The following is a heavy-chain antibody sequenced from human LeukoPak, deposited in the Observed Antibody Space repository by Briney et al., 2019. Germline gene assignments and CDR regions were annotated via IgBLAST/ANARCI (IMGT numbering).Heavy chain of an antibody. J-gene: IGHJ4*02. Sequence: GGSRRLSCAASGFTFSGYGMHWVRQAPGKGLEWVAVMSYDGNYKSYADSVKGRFTISRDTSKNTLYLQMNSLRADDTALYYCARGKYSSGWYYFDYWGQGTLVTVSS. CDR3: ARGKYSSGWYYFDY. V-gene: IGHV3-33*01. CDR1: GFTFSGYG. D-gene: IGHD6-19*01. CDR2: MSYDGNYK.